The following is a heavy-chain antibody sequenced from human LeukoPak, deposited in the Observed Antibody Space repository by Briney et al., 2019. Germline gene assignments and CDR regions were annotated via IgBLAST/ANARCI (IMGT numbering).Heavy chain of an antibody. V-gene: IGHV3-23*01. Sequence: GRSLRLSCAASGFTFSSYGMHWVRQAPGKGLEWVSAISGSGGSTYYADSVKGRFTISRDNSKNTLYLQMNSLRAEDTAVYYCARGHYAIEATGTGLGIWGQGTMVTVSS. J-gene: IGHJ3*02. CDR2: ISGSGGST. D-gene: IGHD6-13*01. CDR1: GFTFSSYG. CDR3: ARGHYAIEATGTGLGI.